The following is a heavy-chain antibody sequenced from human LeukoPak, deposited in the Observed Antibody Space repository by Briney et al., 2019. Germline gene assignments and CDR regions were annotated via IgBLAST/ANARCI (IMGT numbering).Heavy chain of an antibody. V-gene: IGHV4-59*08. CDR3: ARRGQDAFDI. J-gene: IGHJ3*02. CDR1: GGSISSYY. CDR2: IYYSGST. D-gene: IGHD3-10*01. Sequence: ASETLSLTCTVSGGSISSYYWSWIRQPPGKGLEWIGYIYYSGSTNYNPSLKSRVTISVDTSKNQFSLKLSSVTAADTAVYYCARRGQDAFDIWGQGTMVTVSS.